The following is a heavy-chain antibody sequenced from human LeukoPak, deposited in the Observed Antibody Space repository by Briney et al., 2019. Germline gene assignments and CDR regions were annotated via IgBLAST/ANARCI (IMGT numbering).Heavy chain of an antibody. D-gene: IGHD3-3*01. J-gene: IGHJ4*02. Sequence: GRSLGLSCAASGFTFSSYAMHWVRQAPGKGLEWVAVISYDGSNKYYADSVKGRFTISRDNSKNTLYLQMNSLRAEDTAVYYCARGSEWASGVSDYWGQGTLVTVSS. CDR2: ISYDGSNK. V-gene: IGHV3-30-3*01. CDR1: GFTFSSYA. CDR3: ARGSEWASGVSDY.